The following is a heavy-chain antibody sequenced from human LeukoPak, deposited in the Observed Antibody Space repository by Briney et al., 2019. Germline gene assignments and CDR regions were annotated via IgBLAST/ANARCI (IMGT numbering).Heavy chain of an antibody. V-gene: IGHV1-2*04. J-gene: IGHJ3*02. CDR1: GYTFTGYY. Sequence: GASVKVSCKASGYTFTGYYMHWVRQAPGQGLEWMGWINPNSGGTNYAQKFQGWVTMTRDTSISTAYMKLSRLRSDDTAVYYCARRYCGGDCYYDAFDIWGQGTMVTVSS. CDR2: INPNSGGT. CDR3: ARRYCGGDCYYDAFDI. D-gene: IGHD2-21*02.